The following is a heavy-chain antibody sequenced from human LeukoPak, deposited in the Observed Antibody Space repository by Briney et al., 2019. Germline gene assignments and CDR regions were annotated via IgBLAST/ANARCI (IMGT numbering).Heavy chain of an antibody. J-gene: IGHJ6*03. Sequence: SETLSLTCTVSGDSISTYYWSWIRQPPGKGLEWIGYIYYSVTSDYNPSLKSRVTISVDTSKNQFSLKLNSVTAADTAVYYCARAPGGRRAYYMDVGGKGTTVTISS. V-gene: IGHV4-59*08. D-gene: IGHD3-16*01. CDR1: GDSISTYY. CDR3: ARAPGGRRAYYMDV. CDR2: IYYSVTS.